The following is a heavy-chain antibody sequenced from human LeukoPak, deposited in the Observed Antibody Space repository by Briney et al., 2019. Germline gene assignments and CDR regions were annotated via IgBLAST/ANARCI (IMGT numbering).Heavy chain of an antibody. V-gene: IGHV3-9*01. CDR2: ISWNSRSI. D-gene: IGHD6-13*01. J-gene: IGHJ4*02. Sequence: GRSLRLSCATSGFTFNDYAMYWVRQAPGKGLEWVSGISWNSRSIAYADSVKGRFTISRDNSKNSLYLQMNSLRAEDTAVYYCARDPGIPAAGTVGYFDYWGQGTLVTVSS. CDR1: GFTFNDYA. CDR3: ARDPGIPAAGTVGYFDY.